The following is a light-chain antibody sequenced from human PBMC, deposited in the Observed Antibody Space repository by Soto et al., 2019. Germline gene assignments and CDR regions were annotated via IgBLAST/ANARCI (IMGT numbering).Light chain of an antibody. Sequence: EIVMTQSPATLSVSPGERATLSCRASQSVSSNLAWYQQKPGQAPRVXIYGASTRATGIPARFSGSGSGTEFTLTISSLQSEDSAVYYCQQYNSWLWTFGQGTKVDIK. J-gene: IGKJ1*01. V-gene: IGKV3-15*01. CDR1: QSVSSN. CDR2: GAS. CDR3: QQYNSWLWT.